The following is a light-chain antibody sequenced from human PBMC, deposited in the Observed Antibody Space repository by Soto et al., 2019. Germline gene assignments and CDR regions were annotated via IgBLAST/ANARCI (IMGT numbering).Light chain of an antibody. CDR1: QSISKY. CDR3: QQRDSSTFLT. V-gene: IGKV1-39*01. J-gene: IGKJ4*01. CDR2: TAS. Sequence: DIQMTQSPSSLSASVGDRVTITCRASQSISKYLNWYQQKPGKAPKLLIYTASSLQSGVPSRFSGSGSGTDFTLTISSLQPEDFATYYCQQRDSSTFLTFGGGTKVEI.